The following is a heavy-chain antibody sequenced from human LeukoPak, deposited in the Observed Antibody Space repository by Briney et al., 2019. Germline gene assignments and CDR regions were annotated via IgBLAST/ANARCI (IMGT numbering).Heavy chain of an antibody. V-gene: IGHV1-18*01. CDR1: GYTFTSYG. D-gene: IGHD2-15*01. Sequence: ASVKVSCKASGYTFTSYGISWVRQAPGQGLEWMGWISTYNGNTSSAQKLQGRVTMTTDTSTSTAHMELRSLRSDDTAVYYCARDPCSGGSCHDAFDIWGQGTTVTVSS. CDR3: ARDPCSGGSCHDAFDI. CDR2: ISTYNGNT. J-gene: IGHJ3*02.